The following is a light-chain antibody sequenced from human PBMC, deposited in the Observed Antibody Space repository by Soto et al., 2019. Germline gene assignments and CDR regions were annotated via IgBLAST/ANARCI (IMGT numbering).Light chain of an antibody. CDR2: DVN. CDR1: SSDVGAYNY. Sequence: QSALTQPASVSGSPGQSITISCSGTSSDVGAYNYVSWYQQHPGKAPKLMIYDVNHRPSGVSDRFSGSKSGNTASLTISGLQAEDEADYYCSSYTSSSILVVFGGGTQLTVL. V-gene: IGLV2-14*01. CDR3: SSYTSSSILVV. J-gene: IGLJ2*01.